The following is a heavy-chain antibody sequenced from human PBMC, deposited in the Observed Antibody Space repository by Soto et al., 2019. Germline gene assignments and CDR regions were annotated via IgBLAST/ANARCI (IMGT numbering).Heavy chain of an antibody. V-gene: IGHV1-2*04. CDR1: GYTFTGYY. CDR3: ARGGTYCSGGSCYVHFAY. Sequence: ASVKVSCKASGYTFTGYYMHWVRQAPGQGLEWMGWINPSSGGTNYAQKFQGWVTMTRDTSISTAYMELSRLRSDDTAVYYCARGGTYCSGGSCYVHFAYWGQGTLVTVSS. J-gene: IGHJ4*02. CDR2: INPSSGGT. D-gene: IGHD2-15*01.